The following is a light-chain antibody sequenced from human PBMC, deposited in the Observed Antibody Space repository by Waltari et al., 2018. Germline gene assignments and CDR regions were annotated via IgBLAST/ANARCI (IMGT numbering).Light chain of an antibody. V-gene: IGKV1-16*02. CDR2: AAS. CDR3: QQYDSYPHT. J-gene: IGKJ2*01. Sequence: DIQMTQSPSSLSASVGDSITITCRASQGIDNYLAWFQQKPGKAPQSLIYAASTLQSGVPSKFSGSGFGTDFTLTINGLQPEDFATYFWQQYDSYPHTFGQGTRLEVK. CDR1: QGIDNY.